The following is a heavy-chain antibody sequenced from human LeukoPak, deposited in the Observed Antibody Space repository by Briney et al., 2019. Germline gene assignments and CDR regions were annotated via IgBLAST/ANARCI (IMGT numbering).Heavy chain of an antibody. CDR1: GVSVNSRY. CDR2: IYYSGST. D-gene: IGHD3-22*01. CDR3: ARVSLWADYYDSSGREYFDY. J-gene: IGHJ4*02. V-gene: IGHV4-59*02. Sequence: SETLYLTCSVSGVSVNSRYWSGVRQPPGKGLEWIGYIYYSGSTNYNPSLKSRVTISVDTSKNQFSLKLSSVTAADTAVYYCARVSLWADYYDSSGREYFDYWGQGTLATVSS.